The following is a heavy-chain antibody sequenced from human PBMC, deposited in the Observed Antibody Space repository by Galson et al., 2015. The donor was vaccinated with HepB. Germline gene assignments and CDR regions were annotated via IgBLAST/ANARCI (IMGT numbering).Heavy chain of an antibody. CDR2: ISGSGGST. CDR3: AEGNCGGDCPFDY. J-gene: IGHJ4*02. D-gene: IGHD2-21*01. Sequence: SLRLSCAASGFTFSSYAMSWVRQAPGKGLEWVSAISGSGGSTYYADSVKGRFTISRDNSKNTMYLQMNSLRAEDTAVYYCAEGNCGGDCPFDYWGQGTLVTVSS. V-gene: IGHV3-23*01. CDR1: GFTFSSYA.